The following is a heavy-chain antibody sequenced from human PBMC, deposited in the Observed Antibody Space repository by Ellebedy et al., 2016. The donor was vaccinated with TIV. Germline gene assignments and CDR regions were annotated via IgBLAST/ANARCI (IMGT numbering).Heavy chain of an antibody. Sequence: GESLKISCAASGFTFSSHTMSWVRQAPGKGLEWVSCISSTNKYIYYADSVTGRFTVSRDNAKDPLYLQMNSLRAEDTAIYYCARVGVIAANDYWGQGTLVTVSS. CDR1: GFTFSSHT. V-gene: IGHV3-21*01. CDR2: ISSTNKYI. D-gene: IGHD2-15*01. J-gene: IGHJ4*02. CDR3: ARVGVIAANDY.